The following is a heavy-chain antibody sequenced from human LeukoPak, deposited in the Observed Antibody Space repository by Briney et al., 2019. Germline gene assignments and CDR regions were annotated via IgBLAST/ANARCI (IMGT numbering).Heavy chain of an antibody. D-gene: IGHD3-22*01. CDR3: AREHRDYVGDGYYYGC. Sequence: SETLSLTCTVSGGSITNYYWSWIRQPAGKGLEGIGRIYTSGITDYNPSLRSRVTLSVDTSKNHFSLKLSSVTAADTAVYFCAREHRDYVGDGYYYGCWGQGTLVTVSS. CDR2: IYTSGIT. CDR1: GGSITNYY. V-gene: IGHV4-4*07. J-gene: IGHJ4*02.